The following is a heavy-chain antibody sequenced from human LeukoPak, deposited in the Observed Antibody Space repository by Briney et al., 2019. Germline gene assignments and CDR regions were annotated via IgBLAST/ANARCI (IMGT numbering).Heavy chain of an antibody. Sequence: GGSLRLSCAASGLTFSSYAMSWVRQAPGKGLEWVSAISGSGGSTYYADSVKGRFTISRDNSKNTLYLQMNSLRAEDTAVYYCAKGPLPAAIPNWFDPWGQGTLVTVSS. CDR1: GLTFSSYA. V-gene: IGHV3-23*01. CDR2: ISGSGGST. CDR3: AKGPLPAAIPNWFDP. D-gene: IGHD2-2*01. J-gene: IGHJ5*02.